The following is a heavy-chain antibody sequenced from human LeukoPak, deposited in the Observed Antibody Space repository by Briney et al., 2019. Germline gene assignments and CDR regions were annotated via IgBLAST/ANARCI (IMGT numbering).Heavy chain of an antibody. V-gene: IGHV4-34*01. Sequence: PSETLSLTCAVYGGSFSGYYWSWIRQPPGKGLEWIGEINHSGSTNYNPSLKSRVTISVDTSKNQFSLKLSSVTAADTAVYYCARHLGYCSSTSCYGVFDYWGQGTLVTVSS. J-gene: IGHJ4*02. CDR2: INHSGST. CDR3: ARHLGYCSSTSCYGVFDY. D-gene: IGHD2-2*01. CDR1: GGSFSGYY.